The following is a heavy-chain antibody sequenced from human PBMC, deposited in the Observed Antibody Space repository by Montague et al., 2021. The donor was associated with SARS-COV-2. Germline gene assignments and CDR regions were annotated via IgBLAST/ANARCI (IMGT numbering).Heavy chain of an antibody. CDR3: ARVTLGGRDGRTRQYEGLDS. D-gene: IGHD3-16*01. CDR1: GGSISRYF. CDR2: VHDIESS. V-gene: IGHV4-59*01. J-gene: IGHJ4*02. Sequence: SETLSLTCTVSGGSISRYFWNWIRQTPGKGLEWMGYVHDIESSIYNPSLQSRITILLDTPKYQFSLRLNAVTAADTAVYYCARVTLGGRDGRTRQYEGLDSWGQGILVTVSS.